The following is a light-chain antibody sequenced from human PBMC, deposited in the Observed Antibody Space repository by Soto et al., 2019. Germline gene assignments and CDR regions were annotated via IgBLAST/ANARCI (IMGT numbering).Light chain of an antibody. J-gene: IGKJ1*01. V-gene: IGKV3-15*01. CDR3: QQYKDWPHT. Sequence: IVITQSPATLSVSPGEKATLSCRASQSVSSNLAWYQQRPGQAPRLLIFGASTRATGFPARFSGSGSGTEFTLTISSLQSEDFAVYYCQQYKDWPHTFGQGTKVDNK. CDR1: QSVSSN. CDR2: GAS.